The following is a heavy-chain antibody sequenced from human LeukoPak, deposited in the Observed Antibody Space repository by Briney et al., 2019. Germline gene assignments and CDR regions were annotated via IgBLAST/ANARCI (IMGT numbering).Heavy chain of an antibody. CDR1: GGSFSDY. V-gene: IGHV4-34*01. Sequence: SETLSLTCAVYGGSFSDYWGWIRQPPGKGLEWIGEINHSGSTNYNPSLKSRVTISVDTSKNQFSLKLSSVTAADTAVYYCARLNLTPYYYYYYMDVWGKGTTVTISS. CDR3: ARLNLTPYYYYYYMDV. D-gene: IGHD4-23*01. CDR2: INHSGST. J-gene: IGHJ6*03.